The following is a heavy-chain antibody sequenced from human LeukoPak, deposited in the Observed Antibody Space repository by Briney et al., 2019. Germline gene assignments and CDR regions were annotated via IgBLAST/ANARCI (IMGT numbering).Heavy chain of an antibody. D-gene: IGHD4-17*01. CDR3: AKGDDYGDYVGWYFDL. CDR2: ISYDGSNK. CDR1: GFTFSSYG. J-gene: IGHJ2*01. Sequence: PGRSLRLSCAASGFTFSSYGMHWVRQAPGKGLEWVAVISYDGSNKYYADSVKGRFTISRDNSKNTLYLQMNSLRAEDTAVYYCAKGDDYGDYVGWYFDLWGRGTLVTVSS. V-gene: IGHV3-30*18.